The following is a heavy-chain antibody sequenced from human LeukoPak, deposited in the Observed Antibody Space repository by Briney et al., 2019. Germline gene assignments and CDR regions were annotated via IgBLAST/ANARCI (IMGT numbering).Heavy chain of an antibody. J-gene: IGHJ4*02. D-gene: IGHD6-6*01. Sequence: PSETLSLTCTVSGYCISSGYYWGWIRQPPGKGLEWIGSIYHSGSTYYNPSLKSRVTISVDTSKNQFSLKLSSVTAADTAVYYCARFIAARPWDYWGQGTLVTVSS. V-gene: IGHV4-38-2*02. CDR2: IYHSGST. CDR3: ARFIAARPWDY. CDR1: GYCISSGYY.